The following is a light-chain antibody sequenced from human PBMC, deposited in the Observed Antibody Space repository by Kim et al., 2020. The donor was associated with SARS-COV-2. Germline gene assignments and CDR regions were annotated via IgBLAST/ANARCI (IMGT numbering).Light chain of an antibody. CDR1: QNVLYSSNNNSY. Sequence: DIVMTQSPDSLAVSLGERATINCKSSQNVLYSSNNNSYLAWFQQKPGQPLKLLIYWATTRESGVPDRFSGSGSGTDFTLTISSLQAEDVAVYYCQQYYTTPWTFGQGTKVEIK. V-gene: IGKV4-1*01. J-gene: IGKJ1*01. CDR2: WAT. CDR3: QQYYTTPWT.